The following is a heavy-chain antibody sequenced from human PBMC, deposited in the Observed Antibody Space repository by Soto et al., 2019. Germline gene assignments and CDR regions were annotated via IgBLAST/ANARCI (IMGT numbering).Heavy chain of an antibody. D-gene: IGHD6-6*01. CDR2: ISSSSSYI. Sequence: EVQLVESGGGLVKPGGSLRLSCAASGFTFSSYSMNWVRQAPGKGLEWVSSISSSSSYIYYADSVKGRFTISRDNAKNSLYLQMNSLRAEDTAVYYCARVSIAAQSLDYWGQGTLVTVSS. V-gene: IGHV3-21*01. J-gene: IGHJ4*02. CDR1: GFTFSSYS. CDR3: ARVSIAAQSLDY.